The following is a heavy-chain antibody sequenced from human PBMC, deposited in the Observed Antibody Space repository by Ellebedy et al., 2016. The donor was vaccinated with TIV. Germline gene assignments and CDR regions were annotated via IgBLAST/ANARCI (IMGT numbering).Heavy chain of an antibody. V-gene: IGHV1-46*01. CDR3: VRGVIRTVLHYGMDV. J-gene: IGHJ6*02. D-gene: IGHD3-10*01. Sequence: AASVKVSCKASGYTFTSYYMHWVRQAPGQGLEWMGMINPSGGSTNYAQKFQGRVTITADESTSTAYMELSSLRSEDTAVYYCVRGVIRTVLHYGMDVWGQGTTVTVSS. CDR1: GYTFTSYY. CDR2: INPSGGST.